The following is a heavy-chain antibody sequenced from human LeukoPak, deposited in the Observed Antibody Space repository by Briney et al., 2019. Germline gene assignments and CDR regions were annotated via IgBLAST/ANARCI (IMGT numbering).Heavy chain of an antibody. CDR3: AKDRTPTYYDFWSGPREPDY. V-gene: IGHV3-30*02. Sequence: GGSLRLSCAASGFTFSSYGMHWVRQAPGKGLEWVAFIHYDGNNKYYADSVKGRFTISRDNSKNTLYLQMNSLRTEDTAVYYCAKDRTPTYYDFWSGPREPDYWGQGTLVTVSS. CDR1: GFTFSSYG. CDR2: IHYDGNNK. D-gene: IGHD3-3*01. J-gene: IGHJ4*02.